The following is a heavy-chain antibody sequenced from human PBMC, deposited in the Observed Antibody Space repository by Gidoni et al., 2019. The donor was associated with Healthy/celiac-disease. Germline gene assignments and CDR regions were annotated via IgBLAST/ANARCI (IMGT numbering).Heavy chain of an antibody. J-gene: IGHJ2*01. V-gene: IGHV4-39*01. CDR2: IYYSGST. CDR1: GGSISSSSYY. D-gene: IGHD4-17*01. CDR3: ARLIRFSDYGDYWRDGYFDL. Sequence: ETLSLTCTVSGGSISSSSYYWGWIRQPPGKGLEWIGSIYYSGSTYYNPSLKSRVTISVDTSKNQFSLKLSSVTAADTAVYYCARLIRFSDYGDYWRDGYFDLWGRGTLVTVSS.